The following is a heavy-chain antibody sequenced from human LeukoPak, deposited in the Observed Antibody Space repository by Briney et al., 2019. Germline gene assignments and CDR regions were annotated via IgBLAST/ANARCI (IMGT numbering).Heavy chain of an antibody. CDR3: ARAPVTSCRGAFCYPFDI. CDR1: GFALSSYA. V-gene: IGHV3-23*01. D-gene: IGHD2-15*01. Sequence: GGSLRLSCAAPGFALSSYAMSWVRQAPGKGLEWVSATSSSDAGTYHAESVRGRFTISRDNSKNTLYLQMNSLRADDAAVYYCARAPVTSCRGAFCYPFDIWGQGTLVTVSS. CDR2: TSSSDAGT. J-gene: IGHJ4*02.